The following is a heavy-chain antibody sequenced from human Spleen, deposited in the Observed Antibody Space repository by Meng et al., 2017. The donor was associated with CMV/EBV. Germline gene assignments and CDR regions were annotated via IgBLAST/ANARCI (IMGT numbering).Heavy chain of an antibody. J-gene: IGHJ6*02. CDR3: AKDLVVVIATGYYGMDV. Sequence: GGSLRLSCTVSGLTFSKYGMQWVRQAPGKGLEWVAFIRYDGSNKYYADSVKGRFTISRDNSKNTLYLQMNSLRAEDTAVYYCAKDLVVVIATGYYGMDVWGQGTTVTVSS. D-gene: IGHD2-21*01. CDR1: GLTFSKYG. CDR2: IRYDGSNK. V-gene: IGHV3-30*02.